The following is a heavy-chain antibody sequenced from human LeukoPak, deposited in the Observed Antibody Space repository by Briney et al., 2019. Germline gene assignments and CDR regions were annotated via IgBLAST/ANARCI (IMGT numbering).Heavy chain of an antibody. D-gene: IGHD3-22*01. CDR2: ISYDGSNK. J-gene: IGHJ4*02. V-gene: IGHV3-30*04. CDR1: GFTFSSYA. Sequence: GGSLRLSCAASGFTFSSYAMHWVRQAPGKGLEWVAVISYDGSNKYYADSVKGRFTISRDNSKNTLYLQMNSLRAEDTAVYYCAKDSPPHYYYDSSGYYYFDYWGQGTLVTVSS. CDR3: AKDSPPHYYYDSSGYYYFDY.